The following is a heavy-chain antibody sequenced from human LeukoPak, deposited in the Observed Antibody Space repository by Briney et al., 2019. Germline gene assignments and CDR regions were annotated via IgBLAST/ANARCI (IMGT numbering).Heavy chain of an antibody. D-gene: IGHD7-27*01. Sequence: PGGSLRLSCAASGFTFSSYEMNWVRQAPGKGLEWVSYISSSGSTIYYADSVKGRVTISRDNAKNSLYLQMNSLRAEDTAAYYCARVQYWGSSRTYGMDVWGQGTTVTVSS. CDR3: ARVQYWGSSRTYGMDV. V-gene: IGHV3-48*03. CDR2: ISSSGSTI. J-gene: IGHJ6*02. CDR1: GFTFSSYE.